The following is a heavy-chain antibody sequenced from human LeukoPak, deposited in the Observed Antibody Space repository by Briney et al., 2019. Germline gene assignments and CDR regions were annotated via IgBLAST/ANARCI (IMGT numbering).Heavy chain of an antibody. CDR1: GYTFTGYY. J-gene: IGHJ4*02. D-gene: IGHD3-9*01. CDR2: INPNSGGT. Sequence: ASVKVSCKASGYTFTGYYVHWVRQAPGQGLEWVGWINPNSGGTMYAQKFQGRVTMTRDASISTAYMELSRLKSDDTAVYYCARAGLGYDILTGYSTQYFDYWGQGTLVTVSS. V-gene: IGHV1-2*02. CDR3: ARAGLGYDILTGYSTQYFDY.